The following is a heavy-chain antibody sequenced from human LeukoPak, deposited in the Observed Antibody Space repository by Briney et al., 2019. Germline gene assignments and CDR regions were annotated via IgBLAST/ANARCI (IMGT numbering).Heavy chain of an antibody. Sequence: ASVKVSCKASGYTFTTYTINWVRQAPGQGLEWMGWISAYNGNTNYAQKLQGRVTMTTDTSTSTAYMELRGLRSDDTAIYYCARRLSGYYSTFDYWGQGTLVTVSS. D-gene: IGHD3-22*01. CDR2: ISAYNGNT. CDR1: GYTFTTYT. J-gene: IGHJ4*02. CDR3: ARRLSGYYSTFDY. V-gene: IGHV1-18*01.